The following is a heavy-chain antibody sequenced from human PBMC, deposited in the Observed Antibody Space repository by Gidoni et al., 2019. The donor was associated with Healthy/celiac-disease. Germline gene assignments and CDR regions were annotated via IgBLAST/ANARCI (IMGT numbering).Heavy chain of an antibody. D-gene: IGHD4-17*01. CDR1: GGSFSGYY. CDR2: INHSGST. J-gene: IGHJ6*02. V-gene: IGHV4-34*01. CDR3: GTASWYYYYGMDV. Sequence: QVQLQQWGAGLLKPSETLSLTCAVYGGSFSGYYWSWIRQPPGKGLEWIGEINHSGSTNYNPSLKSRVTISVDTSKNQFSLKLSSVTAADTAVYYCGTASWYYYYGMDVWGQGTTVTVSS.